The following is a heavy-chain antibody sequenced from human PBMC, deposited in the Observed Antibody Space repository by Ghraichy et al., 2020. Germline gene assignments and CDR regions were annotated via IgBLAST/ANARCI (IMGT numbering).Heavy chain of an antibody. Sequence: SETLSLTCAVSGGSISSGDWWSWVRQPPWKWLEWIGEIHHGGSTNYNPSRKSRVTISVDKSKNPFSLRLSSVTAADTAVYHCVRHGYYALEYWGQGTLVTVSS. CDR3: VRHGYYALEY. CDR1: GGSISSGDW. J-gene: IGHJ4*02. V-gene: IGHV4-4*02. CDR2: IHHGGST. D-gene: IGHD3-22*01.